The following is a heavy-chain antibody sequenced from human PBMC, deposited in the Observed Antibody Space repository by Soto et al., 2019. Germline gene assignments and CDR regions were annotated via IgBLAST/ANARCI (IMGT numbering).Heavy chain of an antibody. Sequence: QVQLVQSGAEVKKPGSSVKVSCKASGVTLSSYAISWVRQAPGQGLEWMGGIIPIFGTANYAQKFQGRVTLTADEFTSPHYMELSSRRSEHTAVDYCARARDPGDIRYYGMDVLGPVTTVTVSS. D-gene: IGHD3-10*01. CDR1: GVTLSSYA. CDR2: IIPIFGTA. CDR3: ARARDPGDIRYYGMDV. V-gene: IGHV1-69*01. J-gene: IGHJ6*01.